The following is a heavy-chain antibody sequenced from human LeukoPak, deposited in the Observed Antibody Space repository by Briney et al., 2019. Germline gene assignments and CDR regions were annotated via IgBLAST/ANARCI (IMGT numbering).Heavy chain of an antibody. Sequence: PGGSLRLSCAASGFTFSDYYMSWIRQAPGKGLEWVAAIGGSGGSTYYADSVKGRFTISRDNSKNTLYLQMNSLRAEDTAVYYCAKDKAVTTKPYYFDYWGQGTLVTVSS. CDR2: IGGSGGST. CDR1: GFTFSDYY. V-gene: IGHV3-23*01. CDR3: AKDKAVTTKPYYFDY. J-gene: IGHJ4*02. D-gene: IGHD4-17*01.